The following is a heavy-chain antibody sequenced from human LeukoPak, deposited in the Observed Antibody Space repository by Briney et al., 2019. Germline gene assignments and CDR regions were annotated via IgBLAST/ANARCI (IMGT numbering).Heavy chain of an antibody. Sequence: GGSLRLSCTVSGFAFSGYAMSWVRQAPGKGPEWVSSIGARGDMTYSADSVKGRFTISRDNSKRTLFLQMNSLRAEDTAVYYCAKVHYTASFPGSFPGRNYFDSWGQGSLVTVSP. V-gene: IGHV3-23*01. J-gene: IGHJ4*02. CDR3: AKVHYTASFPGSFPGRNYFDS. CDR2: IGARGDMT. D-gene: IGHD1-26*01. CDR1: GFAFSGYA.